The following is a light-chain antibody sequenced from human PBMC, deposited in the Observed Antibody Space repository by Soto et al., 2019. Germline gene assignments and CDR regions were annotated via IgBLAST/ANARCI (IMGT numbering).Light chain of an antibody. CDR2: DAS. V-gene: IGKV3-11*01. CDR1: QSVSSY. Sequence: EIGLTQSPATLSLSPVETATLSCRASQSVSSYLAWYQQKPGQAPRLLIXDASNRATGIPARFSGSGSGKDFTLTISSLEPEDFAVYYCQQRSNWPRSITFGQGTRLEIK. J-gene: IGKJ5*01. CDR3: QQRSNWPRSIT.